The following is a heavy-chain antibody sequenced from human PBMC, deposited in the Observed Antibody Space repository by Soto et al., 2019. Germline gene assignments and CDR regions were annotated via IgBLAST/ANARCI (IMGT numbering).Heavy chain of an antibody. CDR1: GYTFTSYA. Sequence: QVQLVQSGAEEKKPGASVKVSCKASGYTFTSYAMHWVRQAPGQRLEWMGGINAGNGNTKYSQKFQGRVTITRDTSASTAYMEMGSLRSEDTAVYYCARGVAPYYFDYWGQGTLVTVSS. CDR3: ARGVAPYYFDY. D-gene: IGHD2-15*01. V-gene: IGHV1-3*05. CDR2: INAGNGNT. J-gene: IGHJ4*02.